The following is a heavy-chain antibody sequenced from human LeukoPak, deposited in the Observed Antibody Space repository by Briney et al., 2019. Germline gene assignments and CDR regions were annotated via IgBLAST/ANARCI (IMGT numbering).Heavy chain of an antibody. CDR2: ISGSGGST. V-gene: IGHV3-23*01. D-gene: IGHD6-19*01. J-gene: IGHJ4*02. Sequence: PGGSLRLSCAASGFTFSSYAMSWVRQAPGKGLEWVSAISGSGGSTYYADSVKGRFTISRDNSKNTLYLQMDSLRAEDTAVYYCAKDSGWSEYYFDYWGQGTLVTVSS. CDR1: GFTFSSYA. CDR3: AKDSGWSEYYFDY.